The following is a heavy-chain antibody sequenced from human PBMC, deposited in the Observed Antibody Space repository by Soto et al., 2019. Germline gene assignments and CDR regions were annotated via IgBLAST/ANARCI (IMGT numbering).Heavy chain of an antibody. Sequence: GGSLRLSCAASGFTFRSYAMSWVRQAPGKGLEWVSGISGSGGSTYYADSVKGRFTISRDNSKNTLYLQMNSLRAEDTAVYYCAKDSRGDYYGSGSYYNWFDYWGQGTLVTVSS. CDR3: AKDSRGDYYGSGSYYNWFDY. J-gene: IGHJ4*02. CDR1: GFTFRSYA. D-gene: IGHD3-10*01. CDR2: ISGSGGST. V-gene: IGHV3-23*01.